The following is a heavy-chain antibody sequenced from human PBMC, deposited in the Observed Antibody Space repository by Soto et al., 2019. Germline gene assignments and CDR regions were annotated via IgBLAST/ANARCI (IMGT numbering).Heavy chain of an antibody. J-gene: IGHJ5*02. V-gene: IGHV4-4*07. Sequence: SETLSLTCTVSGGSISSYYWSWIRQPAGKGLEWIGRIYSSGSTNYNPSLKSRVTMSVDTSKNQFSLKLTSVTAADTAVYYCARDRAAIGNDSWFDPWGQGTLVTVSS. CDR2: IYSSGST. CDR3: ARDRAAIGNDSWFDP. CDR1: GGSISSYY. D-gene: IGHD1-1*01.